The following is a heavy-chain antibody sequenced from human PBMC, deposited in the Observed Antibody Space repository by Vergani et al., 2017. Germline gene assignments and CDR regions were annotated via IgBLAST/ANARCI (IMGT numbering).Heavy chain of an antibody. CDR2: ISAYNGNT. Sequence: QVQLVQSGAEVKKPGASVKVSCKASGYTSTSYGISWVRQAPGQGLEWMGWISAYNGNTNYAQKLQGRVTMTTDTSTSTAYMELRSLRSDDTAVYYCARIELLWFGGVFYGMDVWGQGTTVTVSS. CDR3: ARIELLWFGGVFYGMDV. D-gene: IGHD3-10*01. V-gene: IGHV1-18*01. J-gene: IGHJ6*02. CDR1: GYTSTSYG.